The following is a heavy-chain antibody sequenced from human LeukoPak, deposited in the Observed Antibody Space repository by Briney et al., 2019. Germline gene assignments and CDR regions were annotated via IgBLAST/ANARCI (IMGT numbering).Heavy chain of an antibody. CDR1: GYSISSGYY. V-gene: IGHV4-38-2*01. CDR3: ARASAMAPRGFYYYYYYMDV. Sequence: SETLSLTCAVSGYSISSGYYWGWIRQPPGKGLEWIGSIYHSGSTYYNPSLKSRVTISVDTSKNQFSLKLSSVTAADTAVYYCARASAMAPRGFYYYYYYMDVWGKGTTVTVSS. CDR2: IYHSGST. J-gene: IGHJ6*03. D-gene: IGHD6-25*01.